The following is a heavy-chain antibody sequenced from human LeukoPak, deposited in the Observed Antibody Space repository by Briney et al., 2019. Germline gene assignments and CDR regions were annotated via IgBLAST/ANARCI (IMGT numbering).Heavy chain of an antibody. CDR3: ARVRYSSAWGWFDP. Sequence: PSETLSLTCTVSGGSISDYYWTWIRQPPGKGLEWIGYMYYGGSTNYNPSLKSRVTISADTSTNQFSLKLTSLTAADTAVYYCARVRYSSAWGWFDPWGQGTLVTVSS. J-gene: IGHJ5*02. CDR2: MYYGGST. D-gene: IGHD6-19*01. CDR1: GGSISDYY. V-gene: IGHV4-59*01.